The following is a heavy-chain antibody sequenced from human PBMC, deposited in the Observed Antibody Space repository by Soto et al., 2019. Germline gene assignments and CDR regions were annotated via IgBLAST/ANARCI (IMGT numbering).Heavy chain of an antibody. CDR2: INPSGGST. CDR3: ARPAGYLEYFDY. J-gene: IGHJ4*02. D-gene: IGHD6-19*01. CDR1: GYTFTSYY. Sequence: QVQLVQSGAEVKKPGASVKVSCKASGYTFTSYYMHWVRQAPGQGLEWMGIINPSGGSTSYAQKSQGRVTMTGDRSTSTVSLELGSLGSEDTAVYYCARPAGYLEYFDYWAREPWSPSPQ. V-gene: IGHV1-46*01.